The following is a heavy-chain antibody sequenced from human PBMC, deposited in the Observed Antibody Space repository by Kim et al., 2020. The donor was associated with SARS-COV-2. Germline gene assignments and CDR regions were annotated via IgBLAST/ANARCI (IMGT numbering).Heavy chain of an antibody. V-gene: IGHV4-39*07. CDR1: GGSISSSSYY. Sequence: SETLSLTCTVSGGSISSSSYYWGWIRQPPGKGLEWIGSIYYSGSTYYNASLKSRVTISVDTSKNQFSLKLSSVTAADTAVYYCARGGGSYYVAFDYWGQG. CDR3: ARGGGSYYVAFDY. J-gene: IGHJ4*02. D-gene: IGHD1-26*01. CDR2: IYYSGST.